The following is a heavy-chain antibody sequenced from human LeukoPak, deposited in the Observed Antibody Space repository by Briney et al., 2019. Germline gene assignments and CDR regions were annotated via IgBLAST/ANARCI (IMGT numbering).Heavy chain of an antibody. D-gene: IGHD3-3*01. Sequence: SVKVSCKASGGTFSSYAISWVRQAPGQGLEWMGRIIPILGIANYAQKFQGRVTITADKSTSTAYMELSSLRSEDTAVYYCARGKGEVIPFDYWGQGTLVTVSS. CDR3: ARGKGEVIPFDY. V-gene: IGHV1-69*04. CDR1: GGTFSSYA. CDR2: IIPILGIA. J-gene: IGHJ4*02.